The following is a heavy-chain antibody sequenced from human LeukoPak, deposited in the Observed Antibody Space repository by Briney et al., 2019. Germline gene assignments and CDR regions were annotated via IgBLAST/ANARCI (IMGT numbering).Heavy chain of an antibody. CDR2: IIPIFGTA. CDR1: GYTFTSYG. Sequence: SVKVSCKASGYTFTSYGINWVRQAPGQGLEWMGGIIPIFGTANYAQKFQGRVTITADESTSTAYMELSSLRSEDTAVYYCARDLASGTDYWGQGTLVTVSS. V-gene: IGHV1-69*13. D-gene: IGHD1-26*01. J-gene: IGHJ4*02. CDR3: ARDLASGTDY.